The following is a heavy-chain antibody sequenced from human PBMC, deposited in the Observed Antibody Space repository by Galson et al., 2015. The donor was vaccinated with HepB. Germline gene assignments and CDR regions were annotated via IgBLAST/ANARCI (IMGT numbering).Heavy chain of an antibody. Sequence: SLRLSCAASGFIFSNHYMDWVRQAPGKGLEWVARVRNKASSHTTEYAASVRGRFIISRDDLKNSVYLQMNSLKTEDTALYYCARGGVWGKGTTVTVSS. J-gene: IGHJ6*04. CDR1: GFIFSNHY. V-gene: IGHV3-72*01. CDR3: ARGGV. D-gene: IGHD1-26*01. CDR2: VRNKASSHTT.